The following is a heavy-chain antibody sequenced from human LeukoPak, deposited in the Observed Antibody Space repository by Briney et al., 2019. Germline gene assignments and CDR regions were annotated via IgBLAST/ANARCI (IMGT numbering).Heavy chain of an antibody. CDR1: GGSISSSSYY. Sequence: SETLSLTCTVSGGSISSSSYYWGWIRQPPGKGLEWIGYIYYSGSTNYNPSLKSRVTISVDTSKNQFSLKLSSVTAADTAVYYCASGSSGTWGQGTLVTVSS. CDR3: ASGSSGT. D-gene: IGHD3-10*01. V-gene: IGHV4-61*05. J-gene: IGHJ5*02. CDR2: IYYSGST.